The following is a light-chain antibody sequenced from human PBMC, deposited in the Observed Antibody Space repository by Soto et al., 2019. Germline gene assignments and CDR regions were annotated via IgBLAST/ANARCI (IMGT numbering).Light chain of an antibody. CDR3: QQSNNWPWT. CDR1: QSVSGK. J-gene: IGKJ1*01. V-gene: IGKV3-15*01. CDR2: DAS. Sequence: EVLMTKSPATLSVSPGERATLSCRASQSVSGKLAWYQQKPGQAPRLLIYDASTRATGIPARFSGSGSGTEFTLTISSLQSEDFAVYYCQQSNNWPWTFGQGTKVDIK.